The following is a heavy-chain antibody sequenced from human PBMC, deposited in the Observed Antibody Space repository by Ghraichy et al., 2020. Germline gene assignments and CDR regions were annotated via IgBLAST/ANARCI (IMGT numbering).Heavy chain of an antibody. Sequence: SETLSLTCTVSGGSISSSSYYWGWIRQPPGKGLEWIGSIYYSGSTYYNPSLKSRVTISVDTSKNQFSLKLSSVTAADTAVYYCARSHPAPFDYWGQGTLVTVSS. J-gene: IGHJ4*02. CDR1: GGSISSSSYY. D-gene: IGHD2-2*01. CDR3: ARSHPAPFDY. CDR2: IYYSGST. V-gene: IGHV4-39*01.